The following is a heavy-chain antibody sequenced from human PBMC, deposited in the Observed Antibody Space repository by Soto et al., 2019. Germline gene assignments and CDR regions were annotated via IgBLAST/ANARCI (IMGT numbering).Heavy chain of an antibody. CDR2: INRSGST. V-gene: IGHV4-34*01. Sequence: SETLSLICAIHGRSFSDFYWSWIPPPPGKGLEWIGEINRSGSTNYNPSLKSRVTISVDTSKNQFSLKLSSVTAADTAVYYCATRYSSTSNWFDPWGQGTLVTVS. J-gene: IGHJ5*02. D-gene: IGHD6-13*01. CDR1: GRSFSDFY. CDR3: ATRYSSTSNWFDP.